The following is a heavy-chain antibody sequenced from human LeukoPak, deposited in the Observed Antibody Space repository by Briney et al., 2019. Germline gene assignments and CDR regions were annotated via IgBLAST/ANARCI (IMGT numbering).Heavy chain of an antibody. CDR3: ARDLWGYVDY. V-gene: IGHV1-46*01. J-gene: IGHJ4*02. Sequence: ASVKVSFKASGYTFTSYYMHLVRQAPGQGLEWMGMINPSGGSTSYAQKFQGRVTMTRDTSTSTVSMYLSSLRSEDTAVYYCARDLWGYVDYWGQGTLVTVSS. CDR2: INPSGGST. D-gene: IGHD3-16*01. CDR1: GYTFTSYY.